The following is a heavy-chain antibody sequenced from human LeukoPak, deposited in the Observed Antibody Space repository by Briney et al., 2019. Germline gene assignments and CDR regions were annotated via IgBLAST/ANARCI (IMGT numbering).Heavy chain of an antibody. CDR1: GFTFDDYA. Sequence: PGGSLRLSCAASGFTFDDYAMHWVRQAPGKGLEWVSGISWNSGSIGYADSVKGRFTISRDNAKNSLYLQMNSLRAEDTALYYCAKDLGYEGVYWGQGTLVTVSS. J-gene: IGHJ4*02. D-gene: IGHD5-12*01. V-gene: IGHV3-9*01. CDR3: AKDLGYEGVY. CDR2: ISWNSGSI.